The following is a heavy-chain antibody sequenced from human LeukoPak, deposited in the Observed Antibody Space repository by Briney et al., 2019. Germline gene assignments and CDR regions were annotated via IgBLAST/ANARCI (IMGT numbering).Heavy chain of an antibody. CDR1: GYSYTGYY. Sequence: GASVKVSCKASGYSYTGYYMHWVRQAPGQGLEWMGWINPDSGGTNYAQKFQGRVTMTRDTSITTVYMELSSLRSEDTAVYYCARGLGRSSTRDWGQGTLVTVSS. J-gene: IGHJ4*02. V-gene: IGHV1-2*02. CDR3: ARGLGRSSTRD. D-gene: IGHD2-2*01. CDR2: INPDSGGT.